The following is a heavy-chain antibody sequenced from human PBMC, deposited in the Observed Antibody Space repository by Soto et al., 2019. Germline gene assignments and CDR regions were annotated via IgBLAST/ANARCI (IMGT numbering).Heavy chain of an antibody. CDR2: IWYDGTIK. CDR1: GFTFTNHA. Sequence: QVQLVESGGGVVQPGKSLSLSCAASGFTFTNHAMHCVRQAPGKGLEWVAAIWYDGTIKYYADSVKGRLTISRDNSKNTLYLQMNSLRAEDTAIYYCARGMRRWELLAHWGQGTPVTVSS. J-gene: IGHJ4*02. V-gene: IGHV3-33*01. CDR3: ARGMRRWELLAH. D-gene: IGHD1-26*01.